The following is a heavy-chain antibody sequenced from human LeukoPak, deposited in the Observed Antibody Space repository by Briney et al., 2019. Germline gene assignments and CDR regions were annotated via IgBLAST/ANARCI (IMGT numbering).Heavy chain of an antibody. CDR2: IYYSGST. V-gene: IGHV4-59*12. CDR3: AGEVGGSDAFDI. D-gene: IGHD1-26*01. CDR1: GGSISGYY. Sequence: SETLSLTCTVSGGSISGYYWSWIRQPPGKGLEWIGFIYYSGSTNYNPSLKSRVTISVDTSNNQFSLRLSSVTAADTAVYYCAGEVGGSDAFDIWGQGTMVTVSS. J-gene: IGHJ3*02.